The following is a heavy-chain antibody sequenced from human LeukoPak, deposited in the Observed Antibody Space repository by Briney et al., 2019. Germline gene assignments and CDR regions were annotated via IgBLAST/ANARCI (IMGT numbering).Heavy chain of an antibody. D-gene: IGHD3-3*02. CDR2: IIPIFGTA. CDR3: AREDRIHFDY. V-gene: IGHV1-69*06. J-gene: IGHJ4*02. CDR1: GGTFSSYA. Sequence: ASVKVSCKASGGTFSSYAISWVRQAPGQGLEWMGGIIPIFGTANYAQKFQGRVTITADKSTSTAYMELSSLRSDDTAVYYCAREDRIHFDYWGQGTLVTVSS.